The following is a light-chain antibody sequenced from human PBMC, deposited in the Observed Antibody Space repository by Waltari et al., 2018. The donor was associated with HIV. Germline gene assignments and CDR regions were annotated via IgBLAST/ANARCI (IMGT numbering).Light chain of an antibody. Sequence: QLVLTQSPSASASLGASVKLTCTLTSGHSNYAIAWHQQQPDKGPRYLMNLNSDGSHNKGDWIPALFSGSSSGAERYLTISSLQSEDEADYSCQTWGTGTWVFGGGTKLTVL. V-gene: IGLV4-69*01. J-gene: IGLJ3*02. CDR1: SGHSNYA. CDR2: LNSDGSH. CDR3: QTWGTGTWV.